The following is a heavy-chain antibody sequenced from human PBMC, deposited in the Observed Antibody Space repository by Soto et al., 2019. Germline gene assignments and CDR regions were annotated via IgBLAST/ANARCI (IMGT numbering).Heavy chain of an antibody. D-gene: IGHD5-12*01. CDR2: ISHLENT. V-gene: IGHV4-30-2*06. Sequence: PSETLSLTCTFSGASISYGGFSWSWIRQSPGKGLEWIGYISHLENTYFHPSFKSRLTMSIDRSRNQFSLNLSSVTAADRAVYYCVRGGGYDPFDYWGQGVLVTVSS. CDR3: VRGGGYDPFDY. CDR1: GASISYGGFS. J-gene: IGHJ4*02.